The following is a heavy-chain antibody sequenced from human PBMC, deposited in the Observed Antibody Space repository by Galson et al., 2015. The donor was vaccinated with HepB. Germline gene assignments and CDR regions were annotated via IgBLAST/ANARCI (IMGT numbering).Heavy chain of an antibody. V-gene: IGHV3-30-3*01. CDR3: ARDQVATMRRIGAFDI. CDR2: ISYDGSNK. J-gene: IGHJ3*02. Sequence: SLRLSCAASGFTFSSYAMHWVRQAPGKGLEWVAVISYDGSNKYYADSVKGRFTISRDNSKNTLYLQMNSLRAEDTAVYYCARDQVATMRRIGAFDIWGQGTMVTVSS. D-gene: IGHD2-21*02. CDR1: GFTFSSYA.